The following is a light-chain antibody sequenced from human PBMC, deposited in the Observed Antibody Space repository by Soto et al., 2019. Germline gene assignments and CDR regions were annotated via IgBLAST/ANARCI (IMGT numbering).Light chain of an antibody. V-gene: IGLV2-8*01. CDR1: SSDVGGYNY. CDR3: SSYAGSNTDYV. Sequence: QSALAQPPSASGSPGQSATISCTGTSSDVGGYNYVSWYQQHPGKAPKLMIYEVSKRPSGVPDRFSGSKSGNTASLTVSGLQAEDEADYYCSSYAGSNTDYVFGTGTKVTVL. J-gene: IGLJ1*01. CDR2: EVS.